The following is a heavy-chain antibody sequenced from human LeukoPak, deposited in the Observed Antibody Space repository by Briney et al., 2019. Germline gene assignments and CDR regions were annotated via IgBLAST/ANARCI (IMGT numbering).Heavy chain of an antibody. CDR1: GGSISSSSYY. J-gene: IGHJ4*02. D-gene: IGHD3-10*01. V-gene: IGHV4-39*01. CDR2: IYYSGST. Sequence: PSETLSLTCTVSGGSISSSSYYWGWIRQPPGKGLEWIGSIYYSGSTYYNPSLKSRVTISADTSKNQFSLKLSSVTAADTAVYYCARPGFGIFDYWGQGTLVTVSS. CDR3: ARPGFGIFDY.